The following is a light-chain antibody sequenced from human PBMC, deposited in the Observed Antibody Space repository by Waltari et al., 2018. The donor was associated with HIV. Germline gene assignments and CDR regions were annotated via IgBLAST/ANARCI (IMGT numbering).Light chain of an antibody. CDR2: GAS. CDR1: QAIDNY. CDR3: QQYYAFPRT. J-gene: IGKJ1*01. V-gene: IGKV1D-8*01. Sequence: VLWMTQSPALLSASTGDKVNITCRLSQAIDNYLAWYQQRPGKAPNLRIYGASTLQSGVPSRISGSGSGTDFTLTISCLQPEDFAVYYCQQYYAFPRTFGHGTKVEVK.